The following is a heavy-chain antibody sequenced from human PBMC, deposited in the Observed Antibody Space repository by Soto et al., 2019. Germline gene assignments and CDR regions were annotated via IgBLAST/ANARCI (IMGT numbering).Heavy chain of an antibody. D-gene: IGHD3-10*01. J-gene: IGHJ4*02. V-gene: IGHV3-23*01. Sequence: EVQLLESGGDLVQPGGSLRLSCVASGLTFSSYDMSWVRQAPGKGLEWVAVTSGSGGYTDYADSVKGRFTISRDNSKNTLYLQMTSLLAEDTALYYCAKRFRGVLLNPEVDWGQGTLVTVSS. CDR1: GLTFSSYD. CDR2: TSGSGGYT. CDR3: AKRFRGVLLNPEVD.